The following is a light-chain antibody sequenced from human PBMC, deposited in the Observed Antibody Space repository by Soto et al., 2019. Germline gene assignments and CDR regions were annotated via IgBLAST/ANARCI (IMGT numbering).Light chain of an antibody. V-gene: IGLV2-14*01. CDR2: EVS. J-gene: IGLJ1*01. CDR1: SSDVGGYNY. Sequence: QSVLTQPASVSGSAGQSITIPCTGTSSDVGGYNYVSWYQHHPGKAPKLMIYEVSNRPSGISNRFTGSKSGNTASLTISGLQAEDEADYYCNSYSSSSTYVFGTGTKLTVL. CDR3: NSYSSSSTYV.